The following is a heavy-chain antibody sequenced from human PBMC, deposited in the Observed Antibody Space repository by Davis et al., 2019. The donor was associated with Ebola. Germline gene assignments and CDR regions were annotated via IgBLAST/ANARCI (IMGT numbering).Heavy chain of an antibody. CDR3: ARDLGYSGPWYLDF. D-gene: IGHD5-12*01. V-gene: IGHV1-69*04. J-gene: IGHJ4*02. CDR2: IIPILGIA. Sequence: SVKVSCKASGGTFSSYAISWVRQAPGQGLEWMGRIIPILGIANYAQKFQGRVTITADKSTSTAYMELRSLRSDDTAVYYCARDLGYSGPWYLDFWGQGTPVTVSS. CDR1: GGTFSSYA.